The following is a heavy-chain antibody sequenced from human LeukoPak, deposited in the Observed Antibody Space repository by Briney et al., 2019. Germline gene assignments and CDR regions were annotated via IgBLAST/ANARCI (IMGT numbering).Heavy chain of an antibody. D-gene: IGHD5-18*01. V-gene: IGHV4-34*01. J-gene: IGHJ4*02. CDR1: GGSFSGYY. Sequence: SETLSLTCAVYGGSFSGYYWSWIRQPPGKGLERIGEINHSGSTNYNPSLKSRVTISVDTSKNQFSLKLTSVTAADTAVYYCARDRTGRNTAQDDYWGQGTLVTVSS. CDR3: ARDRTGRNTAQDDY. CDR2: INHSGST.